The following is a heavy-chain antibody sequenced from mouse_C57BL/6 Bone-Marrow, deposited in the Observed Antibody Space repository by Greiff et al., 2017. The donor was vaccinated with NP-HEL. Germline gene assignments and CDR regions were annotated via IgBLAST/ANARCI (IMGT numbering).Heavy chain of an antibody. D-gene: IGHD3-2*02. CDR3: ACLDSSGYVEYYAMDY. V-gene: IGHV1-39*01. CDR1: GYSFTDYN. J-gene: IGHJ4*01. CDR2: INPNYGTT. Sequence: VQLNQSGAELVKPGASVKISCKASGYSFTDYNMNWVKQSNGKSLEWIGVINPNYGTTSYNQKFKGKATLTVDQSSSTAYMQLNSLTSEDSAVYYCACLDSSGYVEYYAMDYWGQGTSVTVSS.